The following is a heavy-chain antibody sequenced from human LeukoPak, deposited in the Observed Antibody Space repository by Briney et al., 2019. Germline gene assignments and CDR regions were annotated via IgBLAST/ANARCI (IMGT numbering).Heavy chain of an antibody. V-gene: IGHV3-30-3*01. CDR1: GFTFSSYA. D-gene: IGHD4-17*01. J-gene: IGHJ4*02. CDR3: AAALTPVTSDY. Sequence: GGSLRLSCAASGFTFSSYAMDWDRQAPGKGREWGAVISYDGSNKYYADSVKGRFTISRDNSKNTLYLQMNSLSAEDTAVYYCAAALTPVTSDYWGQGTLVTVSS. CDR2: ISYDGSNK.